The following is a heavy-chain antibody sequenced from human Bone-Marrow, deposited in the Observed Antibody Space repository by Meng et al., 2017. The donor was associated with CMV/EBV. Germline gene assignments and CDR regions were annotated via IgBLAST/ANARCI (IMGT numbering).Heavy chain of an antibody. V-gene: IGHV3-74*01. D-gene: IGHD3-22*01. CDR2: INSDGSST. CDR3: ARVRYYDSRGTPGDIDY. CDR1: GFTFSSYW. Sequence: GGSLRLSCAASGFTFSSYWMHWVRQAPGKGLVWVSRINSDGSSTSYADSVKGRFTISRDNSKNTLYLQMNSLRAEDTAVYYCARVRYYDSRGTPGDIDYWGQGTLVTVSS. J-gene: IGHJ4*02.